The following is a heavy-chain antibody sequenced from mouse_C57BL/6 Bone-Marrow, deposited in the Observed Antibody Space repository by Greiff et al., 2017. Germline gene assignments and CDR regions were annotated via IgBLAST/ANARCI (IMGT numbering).Heavy chain of an antibody. CDR3: TRSGSSYEDWYFDV. Sequence: VQLQQSGAELVRPGASVTLSCKASGYTFTDYEMHWVKQTPVHGLEWIGAIDPETGGTAYNQKFKGKAILTADKSSSTAYMELRSLTSEDSAVYYCTRSGSSYEDWYFDVWGTGTTVTVSS. V-gene: IGHV1-15*01. CDR1: GYTFTDYE. J-gene: IGHJ1*03. D-gene: IGHD1-1*01. CDR2: IDPETGGT.